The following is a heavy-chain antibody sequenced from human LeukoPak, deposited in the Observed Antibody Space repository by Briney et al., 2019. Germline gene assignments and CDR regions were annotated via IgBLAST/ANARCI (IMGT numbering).Heavy chain of an antibody. J-gene: IGHJ4*02. CDR3: AKMGIAVAGSDY. D-gene: IGHD6-19*01. V-gene: IGHV3-23*01. Sequence: GGSLRLSCAVSGFTFTNHAMSWVRQAPGKGLEWVSAISGSGGSTYYADSVKGRFTISRDNSKNTLYLQMNSLRAEDTAVYYCAKMGIAVAGSDYWGQGTLVTVSS. CDR1: GFTFTNHA. CDR2: ISGSGGST.